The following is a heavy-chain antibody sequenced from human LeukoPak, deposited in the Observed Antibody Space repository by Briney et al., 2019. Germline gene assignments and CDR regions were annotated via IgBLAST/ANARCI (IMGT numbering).Heavy chain of an antibody. CDR1: GFSFGSYW. D-gene: IGHD3-3*01. J-gene: IGHJ4*02. Sequence: QAGGSLRLSCTASGFSFGSYWMHWVRQAPGKGLEWVANIKLDGSEKNYVDSVKGRFTISRDNTKNSLYLQMNSLRVEDTAVFYCARDQYDTWSRRGNFDSWGQGTLVIVSS. CDR2: IKLDGSEK. V-gene: IGHV3-7*03. CDR3: ARDQYDTWSRRGNFDS.